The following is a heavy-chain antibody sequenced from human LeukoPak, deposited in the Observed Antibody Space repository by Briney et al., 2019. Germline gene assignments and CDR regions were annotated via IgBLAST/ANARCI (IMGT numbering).Heavy chain of an antibody. D-gene: IGHD3-3*01. J-gene: IGHJ4*02. CDR1: GFTVSSKY. V-gene: IGHV3-66*02. Sequence: GGCLRLSCVPSGFTVSSKYMSWVRPAPGKGLEWGSVIYSGGSTYYADSVKGRFTISRDNYMNTLYLQMNSLRAEDTAVYYCARDLRLTTIFGVVSNWGQGTMVTVSS. CDR2: IYSGGST. CDR3: ARDLRLTTIFGVVSN.